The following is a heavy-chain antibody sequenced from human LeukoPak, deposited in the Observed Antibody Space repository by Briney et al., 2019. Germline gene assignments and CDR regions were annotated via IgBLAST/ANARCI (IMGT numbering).Heavy chain of an antibody. D-gene: IGHD5-18*01. Sequence: GGSLRLSCAASGFTFSSYAMSWVRQAPGKGLEWVSAISGSGGSTYYADSVKGRFTISRDNSKNTLYLQMNSLRAEDTAVYHCAKDGDRGYSYEYWGQGTLVTVSS. CDR3: AKDGDRGYSYEY. V-gene: IGHV3-23*01. J-gene: IGHJ4*02. CDR1: GFTFSSYA. CDR2: ISGSGGST.